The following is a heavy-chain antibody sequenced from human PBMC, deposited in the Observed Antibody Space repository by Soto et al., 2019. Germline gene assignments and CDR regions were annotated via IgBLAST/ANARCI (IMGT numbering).Heavy chain of an antibody. CDR1: GGTFSSYT. V-gene: IGHV1-18*01. J-gene: IGHJ4*02. CDR3: ARDLGRVDYYGSGSYYNDVDYFDY. D-gene: IGHD3-10*01. CDR2: ISAYNGNT. Sequence: ASVKVSCTASGGTFSSYTISWVRQAPGQGLEWMGRISAYNGNTNYAQKLQGRVTMTTDTSTSTAYMELRSLRSDDTAVYYCARDLGRVDYYGSGSYYNDVDYFDYWGQGTLVTVSS.